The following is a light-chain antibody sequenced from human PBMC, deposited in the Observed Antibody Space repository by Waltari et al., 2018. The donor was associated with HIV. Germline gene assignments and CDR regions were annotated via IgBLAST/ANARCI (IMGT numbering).Light chain of an antibody. CDR3: QQYTSSPT. Sequence: EIVLTQSPGTLSLSPGESVTLSCRASQSVNINHLAWYQHKPGQSPRLLIYCTSDRATGSPDRCSGSGSGTDFSLTINRLEPEDFAIYYCQQYTSSPTFGQGTKVDMK. J-gene: IGKJ1*01. CDR1: QSVNINH. CDR2: CTS. V-gene: IGKV3-20*01.